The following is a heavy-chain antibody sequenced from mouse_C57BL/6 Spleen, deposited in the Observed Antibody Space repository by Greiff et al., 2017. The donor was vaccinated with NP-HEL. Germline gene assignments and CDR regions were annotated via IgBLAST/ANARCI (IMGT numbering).Heavy chain of an antibody. Sequence: VQLQQSGAELVRPGASVKLSCKASGYTFTDYYINWVKQRPGQGLEWIARIYPGSGNTYYNEKIKGKATLTAEKSSSTAYMQLSSLTSEDSAVYFCARRALYYGNYEGYAMDYWGQGTSVTVSS. V-gene: IGHV1-76*01. CDR1: GYTFTDYY. J-gene: IGHJ4*01. CDR3: ARRALYYGNYEGYAMDY. CDR2: IYPGSGNT. D-gene: IGHD2-1*01.